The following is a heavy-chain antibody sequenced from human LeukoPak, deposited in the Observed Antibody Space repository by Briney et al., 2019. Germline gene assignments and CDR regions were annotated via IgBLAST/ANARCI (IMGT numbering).Heavy chain of an antibody. CDR1: RFTFSSQA. D-gene: IGHD2-15*01. CDR3: ATKNGPCSGGACYSYFDY. V-gene: IGHV3-23*01. J-gene: IGHJ4*02. Sequence: GGSLRLSCAASRFTFSSQAMTWVRQAPGKGLEWVSAISRSGDSPYYADSVKGRFTISRDNSKNTVHLQMNSLRVEDTAVYYCATKNGPCSGGACYSYFDYWGQGALVTVSS. CDR2: ISRSGDSP.